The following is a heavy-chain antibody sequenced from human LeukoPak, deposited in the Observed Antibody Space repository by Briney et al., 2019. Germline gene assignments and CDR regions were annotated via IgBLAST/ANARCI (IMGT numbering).Heavy chain of an antibody. CDR3: ARGSIVVVPAASYGMDV. J-gene: IGHJ6*02. D-gene: IGHD2-2*01. Sequence: ASVTVSCTASGYTFTSYDINWVRQATGQGLEWMGWMNPNSGNTGYAQKFQGRVTMTRNTSISTAYMELSSLRSEDTAVYYCARGSIVVVPAASYGMDVWGQGTTVTVSS. V-gene: IGHV1-8*01. CDR1: GYTFTSYD. CDR2: MNPNSGNT.